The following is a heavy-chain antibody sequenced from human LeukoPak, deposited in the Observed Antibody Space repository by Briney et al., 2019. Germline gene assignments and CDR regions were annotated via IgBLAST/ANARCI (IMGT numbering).Heavy chain of an antibody. J-gene: IGHJ4*02. D-gene: IGHD1-14*01. Sequence: GGSLRLSCASSGFIFNNYAMSWVRQAPGKGLEWVSALSGTGDSAYYADSVKGRFTISRDNSRNTLYLQMNSLRAEDTAVYYCANIDGQNRQRGVDDWGQGTLVTVSS. CDR2: LSGTGDSA. V-gene: IGHV3-23*01. CDR3: ANIDGQNRQRGVDD. CDR1: GFIFNNYA.